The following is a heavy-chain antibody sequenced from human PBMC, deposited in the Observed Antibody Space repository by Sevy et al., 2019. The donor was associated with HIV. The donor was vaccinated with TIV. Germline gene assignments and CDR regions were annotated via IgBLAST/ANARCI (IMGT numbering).Heavy chain of an antibody. CDR3: ARSMSTDQFDINGSHHTWLY. D-gene: IGHD3-22*01. V-gene: IGHV5-51*01. CDR2: IYPHDSNI. CDR1: GYTFTSFY. Sequence: GESLKISCETSGYTFTSFYIGWVRQMPGKGLEWIGVIYPHDSNIKYSPSFQGQVTISADKSIRTAYLQWGSLEASDTAMYYCARSMSTDQFDINGSHHTWLYWGQGTLVTVSS. J-gene: IGHJ4*02.